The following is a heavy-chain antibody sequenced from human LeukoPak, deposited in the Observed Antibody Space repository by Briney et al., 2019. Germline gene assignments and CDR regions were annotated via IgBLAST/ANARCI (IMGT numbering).Heavy chain of an antibody. D-gene: IGHD6-6*01. J-gene: IGHJ4*02. CDR3: ARGVAARNGFDY. CDR1: EGTFSSYA. V-gene: IGHV1-69*04. Sequence: SVKVSCKASEGTFSSYAISWVRQAPGQGLEWMGRIIPIFGIANYAQKFQGRVTITADKSTSTAYMELSSLRSEDTAVYYCARGVAARNGFDYWGQGTLVTVSS. CDR2: IIPIFGIA.